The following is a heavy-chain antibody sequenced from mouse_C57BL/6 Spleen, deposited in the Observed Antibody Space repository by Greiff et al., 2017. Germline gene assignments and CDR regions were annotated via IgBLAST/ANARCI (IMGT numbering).Heavy chain of an antibody. J-gene: IGHJ1*03. Sequence: VHVKQSGAELVRPGSSVKMSCKTSGYTFTSYGINWVKQRPGQGLEWIGYIYIGNGYTEYNEKFKGKATLTSDTSSSTAYMQLSSLTSEDSAIYFCARGDYGSSPHWYFDVWGTGTTVTVSS. V-gene: IGHV1-58*01. CDR1: GYTFTSYG. D-gene: IGHD1-1*01. CDR3: ARGDYGSSPHWYFDV. CDR2: IYIGNGYT.